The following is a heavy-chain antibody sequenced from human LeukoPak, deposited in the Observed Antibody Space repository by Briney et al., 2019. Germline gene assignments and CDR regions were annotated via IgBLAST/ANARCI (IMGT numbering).Heavy chain of an antibody. D-gene: IGHD5-18*01. V-gene: IGHV3-23*01. CDR3: ARDAGYGYDRFDY. Sequence: GGSLRLSCAASGFTFSSSAMSWVRQAPGKGLEWVSTISGSDSSTHYADSVKGRFTISRDNSKNSLYLQMNSLRAEDTAVYYCARDAGYGYDRFDYWGQGTQVTVSS. CDR1: GFTFSSSA. J-gene: IGHJ4*02. CDR2: ISGSDSST.